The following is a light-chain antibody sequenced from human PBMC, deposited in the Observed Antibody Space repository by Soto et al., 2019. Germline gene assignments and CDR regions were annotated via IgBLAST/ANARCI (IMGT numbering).Light chain of an antibody. CDR2: DNY. CDR1: PSNIGNNF. CDR3: ATWDNLLSAGL. V-gene: IGLV1-51*01. J-gene: IGLJ2*01. Sequence: QSALTQPPSVSATPGQTVTISCSGGPSNIGNNFVSWYQRLPGTAPRVIIYDNYERPSGIPDRFSGSKSGTSATLDITGLQTGDEADYYCATWDNLLSAGLFGGGTKLTVL.